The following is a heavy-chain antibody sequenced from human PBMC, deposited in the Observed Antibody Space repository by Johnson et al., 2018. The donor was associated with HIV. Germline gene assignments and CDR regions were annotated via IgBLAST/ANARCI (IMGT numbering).Heavy chain of an antibody. CDR2: IKYDGSGK. CDR1: GFIFSGYW. V-gene: IGHV3-7*01. Sequence: EVQLVESGGGVVQPGGSLRLSCAASGFIFSGYWMNWFRQAPGKGLEWVAGIKYDGSGKFCVDSVKGRFTISRDNAKDSLFLQMNSLRAEDTAVYYCARSNAFDIWGQGTMVTVSS. CDR3: ARSNAFDI. J-gene: IGHJ3*02.